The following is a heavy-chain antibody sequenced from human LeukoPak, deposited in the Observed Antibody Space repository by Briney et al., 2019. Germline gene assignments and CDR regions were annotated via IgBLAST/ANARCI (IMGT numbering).Heavy chain of an antibody. Sequence: GGSLRLSCAASGFTFSSYAMHWVRQAPGKGLEWVAVISYDGSNKYYADSVKGRFTISRDNSKNTLYLQMNSLRAEDTAAYYCASLIVVVPAALMGDAFDIWGQGTMVTVSS. CDR3: ASLIVVVPAALMGDAFDI. CDR2: ISYDGSNK. CDR1: GFTFSSYA. V-gene: IGHV3-30*01. D-gene: IGHD2-2*01. J-gene: IGHJ3*02.